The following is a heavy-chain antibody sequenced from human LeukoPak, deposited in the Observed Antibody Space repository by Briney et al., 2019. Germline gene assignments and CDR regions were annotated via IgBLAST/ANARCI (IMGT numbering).Heavy chain of an antibody. Sequence: PSETLSLTCTVSGGSISSGDYYWSWIRQPPGKGLEWIGYIYYSGSTYYNPSLKSRVTISVDTSKNQFSLKLSSVTAADTAVYYCARDYDDSSGYPTDVFDIWGQGTMVTVSS. CDR1: GGSISSGDYY. D-gene: IGHD3-22*01. CDR3: ARDYDDSSGYPTDVFDI. J-gene: IGHJ3*02. V-gene: IGHV4-30-4*08. CDR2: IYYSGST.